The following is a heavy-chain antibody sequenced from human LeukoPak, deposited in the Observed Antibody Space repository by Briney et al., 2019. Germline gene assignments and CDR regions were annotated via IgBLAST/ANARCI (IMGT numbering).Heavy chain of an antibody. J-gene: IGHJ4*02. CDR1: GYTFTGYF. V-gene: IGHV1-2*02. D-gene: IGHD6-6*01. CDR2: INCNTGDT. Sequence: GASVKVSCKASGYTFTGYFIHWVRQAPGQRLEWMGWINCNTGDTDYAQIFQGRITMTRDTSIATAFLDLSRLTFDDTAVYYCARRFRDSSSYDLDYWGQGTLVTVPS. CDR3: ARRFRDSSSYDLDY.